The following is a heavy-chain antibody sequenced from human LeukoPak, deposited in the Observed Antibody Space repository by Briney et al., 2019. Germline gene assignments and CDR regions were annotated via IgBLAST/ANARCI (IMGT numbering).Heavy chain of an antibody. Sequence: APVKVSCKASGGTFSSYAISWVGQAPGQGLEWMGGIIPIFGTANYAQKFQGRVTITADESTSTAYMELSSLRSEDTAVYYCARGEAYYDSSGYYYVQWFDPWGQGTLVTVSS. V-gene: IGHV1-69*13. CDR3: ARGEAYYDSSGYYYVQWFDP. CDR1: GGTFSSYA. J-gene: IGHJ5*02. CDR2: IIPIFGTA. D-gene: IGHD3-22*01.